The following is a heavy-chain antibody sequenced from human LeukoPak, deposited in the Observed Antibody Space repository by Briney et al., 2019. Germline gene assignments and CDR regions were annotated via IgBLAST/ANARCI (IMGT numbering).Heavy chain of an antibody. J-gene: IGHJ4*02. CDR1: GFTFSSYG. D-gene: IGHD3-22*01. CDR2: IWYDGSNK. V-gene: IGHV3-33*01. CDR3: ARGYYDSSGYWGKYLDY. Sequence: TGGSLRLSCAASGFTFSSYGMHWVRQAPGKGLEWVAVIWYDGSNKYYADSVKGRFTISRDNSKNTLYLQMNSLRAEDTAVYYCARGYYDSSGYWGKYLDYWGQGTLVTVSS.